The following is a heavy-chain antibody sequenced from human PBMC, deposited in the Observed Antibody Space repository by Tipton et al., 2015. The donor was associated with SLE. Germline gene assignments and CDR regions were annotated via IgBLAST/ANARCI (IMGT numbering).Heavy chain of an antibody. CDR1: GFTYSGYA. CDR2: IRADGSNK. V-gene: IGHV3-30*02. J-gene: IGHJ4*02. D-gene: IGHD3-16*01. CDR3: AGGTGAYFDH. Sequence: GSLRLSCAASGFTYSGYAMNWVRQAPGKGLEWVAFIRADGSNKDYADSVKGRFTISRDNSKNTLYLQMNRLRVEDTAVYYCAGGTGAYFDHWGQGTLVTVSS.